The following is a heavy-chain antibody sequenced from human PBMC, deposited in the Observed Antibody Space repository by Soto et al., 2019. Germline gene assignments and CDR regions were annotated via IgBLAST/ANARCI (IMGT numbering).Heavy chain of an antibody. CDR1: GGSFSGYY. J-gene: IGHJ6*02. CDR2: IYYSGST. D-gene: IGHD3-22*01. Sequence: SETLSLTCAVYGGSFSGYYWSWIRQPPGKGLQWIGNIYYSGSTNYNPSLKSRVTISVDTSKNQFSLSLKSVTAADTAVYYCASDYSGYSADPEYYGVEVWGQGTTGTVSS. V-gene: IGHV4-34*01. CDR3: ASDYSGYSADPEYYGVEV.